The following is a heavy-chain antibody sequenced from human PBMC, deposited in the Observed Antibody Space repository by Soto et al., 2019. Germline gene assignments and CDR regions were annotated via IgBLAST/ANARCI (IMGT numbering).Heavy chain of an antibody. CDR1: GFTFSSYA. CDR2: ISGSGGST. D-gene: IGHD6-13*01. J-gene: IGHJ4*02. Sequence: GGSLRLSCAASGFTFSSYAMSWVRQAPGKGLEWVSAISGSGGSTYYADSMKGRFTISRDNSKNTLYLQMNSLRSEDTAVYYCAKDPQQHHGVTFDYWGQGTLVTVSS. V-gene: IGHV3-23*01. CDR3: AKDPQQHHGVTFDY.